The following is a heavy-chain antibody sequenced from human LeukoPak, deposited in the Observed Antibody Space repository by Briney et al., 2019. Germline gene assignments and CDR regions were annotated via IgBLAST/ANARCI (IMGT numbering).Heavy chain of an antibody. J-gene: IGHJ4*02. V-gene: IGHV3-23*01. CDR2: ISGTTSGT. D-gene: IGHD3/OR15-3a*01. Sequence: GGSLRLSCAASGFTFSTCAMSWVRQAPGKGLEWVSGISGTTSGTYYADSVKGRFTISRGNSKNTLFLQVNSLRAEDTAVYYCAKSSWTLYYFDYWGQGTLVTVSS. CDR3: AKSSWTLYYFDY. CDR1: GFTFSTCA.